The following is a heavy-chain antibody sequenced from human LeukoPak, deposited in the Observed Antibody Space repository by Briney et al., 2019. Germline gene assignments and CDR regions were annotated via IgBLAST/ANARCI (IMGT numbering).Heavy chain of an antibody. CDR2: IYDSVST. J-gene: IGHJ4*02. Sequence: SETLSLTCTVSGGSISSYHLTWIRQPPGKGLEWIGYIYDSVSTNYNPSLKSRVTISVDTSKNQFSLKLSSVTAADTAVYYCARGVAVAPPGADYWGQGTLVTVSS. D-gene: IGHD2-2*01. CDR1: GGSISSYH. V-gene: IGHV4-59*01. CDR3: ARGVAVAPPGADY.